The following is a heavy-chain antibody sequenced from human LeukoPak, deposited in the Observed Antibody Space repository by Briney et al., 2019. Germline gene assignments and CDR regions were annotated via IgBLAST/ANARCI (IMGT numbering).Heavy chain of an antibody. CDR3: ARTNYYDEYFQH. J-gene: IGHJ1*01. V-gene: IGHV4-34*01. CDR1: GGSFSGYY. Sequence: SETLSLTCAVYGGSFSGYYWSWIRQPPGKGLEWIGEINHSGSTNYNPSLKSRVTISVDTSKNQFSLKLSSVTAADTAVCYCARTNYYDEYFQHWGQGTLVTVSS. D-gene: IGHD3-22*01. CDR2: INHSGST.